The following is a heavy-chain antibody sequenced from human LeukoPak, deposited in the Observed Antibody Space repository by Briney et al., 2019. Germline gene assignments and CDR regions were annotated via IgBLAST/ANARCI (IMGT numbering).Heavy chain of an antibody. Sequence: GGSLRLSCAASGFTFSTYYMSWVRQAPGKGLEWVASIKQDGSEKYYVDSMKGRFTISRDNAKNSLYLRLNSLRVEDTAVYYCATVLPGRPNDNWGQGTLVTVSS. CDR1: GFTFSTYY. CDR2: IKQDGSEK. D-gene: IGHD1-1*01. J-gene: IGHJ4*02. CDR3: ATVLPGRPNDN. V-gene: IGHV3-7*01.